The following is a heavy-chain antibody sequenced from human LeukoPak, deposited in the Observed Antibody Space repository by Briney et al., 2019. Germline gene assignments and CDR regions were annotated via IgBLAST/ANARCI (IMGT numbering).Heavy chain of an antibody. CDR1: SYSISSGSY. J-gene: IGHJ4*02. CDR3: ARHSSDYDFWSGYPYYFDY. Sequence: SETLSLTCAVSSYSISSGSYWGWIRQSPGKGLEWVGSIFHSGNSYYNPSLKSRLTMSVDTSKNQFSLKLSSVTAADTAVYYCARHSSDYDFWSGYPYYFDYWGQGTLVTVSS. CDR2: IFHSGNS. V-gene: IGHV4-38-2*01. D-gene: IGHD3-3*01.